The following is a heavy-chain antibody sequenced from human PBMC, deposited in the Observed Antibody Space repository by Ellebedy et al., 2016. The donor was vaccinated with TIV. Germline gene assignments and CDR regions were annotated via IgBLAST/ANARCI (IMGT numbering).Heavy chain of an antibody. V-gene: IGHV1-3*01. J-gene: IGHJ4*02. D-gene: IGHD6-13*01. CDR3: ARDRYSSSSILGY. CDR1: GYTFTSYY. CDR2: INAGNGNT. Sequence: ASVKVSCXASGYTFTSYYMHWVRQAPGQRLEWMGWINAGNGNTKYSQKFQGRVTITRDTSASTAYMELSSLRSEDTAVYYCARDRYSSSSILGYWGQGTLVTVSS.